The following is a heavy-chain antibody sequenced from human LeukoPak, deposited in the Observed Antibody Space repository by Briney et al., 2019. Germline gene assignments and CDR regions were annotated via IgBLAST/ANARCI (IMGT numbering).Heavy chain of an antibody. D-gene: IGHD5-18*01. CDR1: GGSISRYY. CDR3: ARGRYSYGSKTTIDF. Sequence: SENLSLTCTVSGGSISRYYWTWIRQPPGKGLEWIGYIYYSGSTSYSPSLKSRVTISVDTSKNQFSLKMSSVTAADTAVYYCARGRYSYGSKTTIDFWGQGTLVTVPS. J-gene: IGHJ4*02. CDR2: IYYSGST. V-gene: IGHV4-59*01.